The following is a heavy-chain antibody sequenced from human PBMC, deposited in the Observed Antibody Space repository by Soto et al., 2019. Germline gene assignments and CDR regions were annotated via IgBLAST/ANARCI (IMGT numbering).Heavy chain of an antibody. J-gene: IGHJ6*02. V-gene: IGHV1-2*02. CDR3: ARDLRFLQWLPPYYGMDV. Sequence: QVQLVQSGAEVKKPGASVKVSCKASGYTFTGYYMHWVRQAPGQGLEWMGWINPNSGGTNYAQKFQGSVTMTRDTSIRTAYMELSRLRSDGTAVYYCARDLRFLQWLPPYYGMDVWGQGTTVTVSS. CDR2: INPNSGGT. CDR1: GYTFTGYY. D-gene: IGHD3-3*01.